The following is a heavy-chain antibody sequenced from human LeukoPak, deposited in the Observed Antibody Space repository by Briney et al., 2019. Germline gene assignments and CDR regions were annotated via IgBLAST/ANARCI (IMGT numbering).Heavy chain of an antibody. V-gene: IGHV4-39*01. CDR2: MFYRGST. J-gene: IGHJ4*02. Sequence: SETLSLTCSVSGVSISTSTNYWAWIRQRPGKGLEWIGSMFYRGSTYYNPSLRSRVTISVDTSKNQFSLKLSSVTASDTAIFYCARQGGWGGAASLIEFWGQGTLVTVSS. CDR3: ARQGGWGGAASLIEF. D-gene: IGHD1-26*01. CDR1: GVSISTSTNY.